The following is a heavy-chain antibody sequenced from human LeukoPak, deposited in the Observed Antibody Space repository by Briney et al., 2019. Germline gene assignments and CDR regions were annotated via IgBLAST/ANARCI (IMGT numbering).Heavy chain of an antibody. CDR3: AKDLEVRGVTTGNWFDL. CDR2: IRGGGDRT. J-gene: IGHJ5*02. D-gene: IGHD3-10*01. V-gene: IGHV3-23*01. CDR1: GFTFSNYA. Sequence: GGSLRLSCAASGFTFSNYAMNWVRQTPGKGLEWVSGIRGGGDRTNYADSVKGRFTISRDKSKNTLYLQMNSLRVEDTAVYYCAKDLEVRGVTTGNWFDLWGQGTLVTVSS.